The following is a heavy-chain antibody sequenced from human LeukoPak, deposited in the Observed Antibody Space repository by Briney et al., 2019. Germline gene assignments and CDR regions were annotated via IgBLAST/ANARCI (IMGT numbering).Heavy chain of an antibody. CDR3: AKATDSSSWYPEFDY. J-gene: IGHJ4*02. V-gene: IGHV3-9*01. D-gene: IGHD6-13*01. CDR2: ISWNSGSI. CDR1: GFTFSSYW. Sequence: GGSLRLSCAASGFTFSSYWMHWVRQAPGKGLEWVSGISWNSGSIGYADSVKGRFTISRDNAKNSLYLQMNSLRAEDTALYYCAKATDSSSWYPEFDYWGQGTLVTVSS.